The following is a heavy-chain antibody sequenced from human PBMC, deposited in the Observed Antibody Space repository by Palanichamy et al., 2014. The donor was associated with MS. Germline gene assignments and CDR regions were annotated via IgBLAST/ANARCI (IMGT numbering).Heavy chain of an antibody. D-gene: IGHD1-26*01. CDR1: GYTFTTYL. CDR3: ASGASGSYFDF. Sequence: QVQLVQSGAEVKKPGASVKVSCKASGYTFTTYLMHWVRQAPGQRLEWLGWINAGNGNTKYSQKFQGRVTFTSDTSASTASMELSSLRSEDTAVYYCASGASGSYFDFWGQGSLVTVSS. J-gene: IGHJ4*02. V-gene: IGHV1-3*01. CDR2: INAGNGNT.